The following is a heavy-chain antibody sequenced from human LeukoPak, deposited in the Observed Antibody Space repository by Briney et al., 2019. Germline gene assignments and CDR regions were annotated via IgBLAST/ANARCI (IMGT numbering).Heavy chain of an antibody. CDR2: ISPNSGGT. J-gene: IGHJ4*02. CDR1: GYTFTGYY. Sequence: ASVKVSCKASGYTFTGYYMHWVRQAPGQGLEWMGWISPNSGGTNYAQKFQGRVTMTRDTSISTAYVEVSRLRSDDTAVYYCARDLARWTFDYWGQGTLVTVSS. V-gene: IGHV1-2*02. CDR3: ARDLARWTFDY. D-gene: IGHD4-23*01.